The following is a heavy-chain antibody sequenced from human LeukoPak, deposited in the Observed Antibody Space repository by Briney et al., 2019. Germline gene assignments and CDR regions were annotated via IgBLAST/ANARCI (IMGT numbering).Heavy chain of an antibody. V-gene: IGHV3-53*01. CDR1: GFTVSSNY. Sequence: GRSLRPSCAASGFTVSSNYMNWVRQAPGKGLEWVSVIYSGGSTYYADSVKGRFTISRDNSKNTLFLKMNSLRAEDAAVYYCAREAVTRNYFDYWGQGTLVTVSS. CDR3: AREAVTRNYFDY. D-gene: IGHD4-17*01. J-gene: IGHJ4*02. CDR2: IYSGGST.